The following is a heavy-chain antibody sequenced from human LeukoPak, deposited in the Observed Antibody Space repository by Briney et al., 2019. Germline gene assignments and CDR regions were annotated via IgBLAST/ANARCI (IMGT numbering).Heavy chain of an antibody. V-gene: IGHV4-38-2*02. Sequence: PSETLSLTCSVSGYSISSAYYWGWIRRPPRKGLEWIGTMYHSGSTNYNPSLKSRVTISVDTSKNQFSLKLSSVTAADTAMYYCARHPPGGAGFDFWGQGTMVTVSS. D-gene: IGHD1-26*01. J-gene: IGHJ3*01. CDR3: ARHPPGGAGFDF. CDR2: MYHSGST. CDR1: GYSISSAYY.